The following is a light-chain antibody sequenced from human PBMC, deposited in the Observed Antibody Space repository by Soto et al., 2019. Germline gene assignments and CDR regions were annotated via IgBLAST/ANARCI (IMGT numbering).Light chain of an antibody. CDR1: QIINDR. CDR2: DVS. J-gene: IGKJ1*01. V-gene: IGKV1-5*01. Sequence: IQITQTPSTLSASIGDRVTITCRASQIINDRLAWYQQKPGKAPRLLIYDVSSLESGVPSRFSGSGSGTEFTLAIGSLQPDDFATYYCQQYNSYPWTFGQGTKVDIK. CDR3: QQYNSYPWT.